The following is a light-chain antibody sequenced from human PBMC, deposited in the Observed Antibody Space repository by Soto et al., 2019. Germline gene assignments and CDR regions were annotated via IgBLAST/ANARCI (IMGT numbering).Light chain of an antibody. V-gene: IGKV1-33*01. CDR2: DAS. J-gene: IGKJ1*01. Sequence: IQRTQAPSSLSASVGDRVTIIGKETQDIRKYLNWSQQKPGKAPKLLIYDASSLETGVPSRFSGSGAGTEFTLTISSLQPEDFAAYYCQQYNKWPRTFGQGTKVEIK. CDR1: QDIRKY. CDR3: QQYNKWPRT.